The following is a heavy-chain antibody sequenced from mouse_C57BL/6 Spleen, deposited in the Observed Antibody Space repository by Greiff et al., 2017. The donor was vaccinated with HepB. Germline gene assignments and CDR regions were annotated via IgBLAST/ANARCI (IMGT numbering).Heavy chain of an antibody. Sequence: VQLQQSGTVLARPGASVKMSCKTSGYTFTSYWMHWVKQRPGQGLEWIGAIYPGNSETSYNQKFKGKAKLTAVTSASTAYMELSSLTNEDSAVYYCTTKPGGNFWIPFDYWGQGTTLTVSS. CDR3: TTKPGGNFWIPFDY. CDR1: GYTFTSYW. V-gene: IGHV1-5*01. J-gene: IGHJ2*01. CDR2: IYPGNSET.